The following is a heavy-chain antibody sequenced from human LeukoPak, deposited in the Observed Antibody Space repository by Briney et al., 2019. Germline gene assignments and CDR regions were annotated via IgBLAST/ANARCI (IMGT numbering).Heavy chain of an antibody. CDR2: IKQDGSEK. J-gene: IGHJ4*02. CDR1: GFTIGNYW. D-gene: IGHD6-13*01. Sequence: GGSLKLSCAASGFTIGNYWMTWVRQAPGQGLEWVANIKQDGSEKYYVDSVKGRFTISRDNAENSLFLQMNSLRAEDTAVYYCATMGAAAGSPPDIFDYWGQGTLVTVSS. CDR3: ATMGAAAGSPPDIFDY. V-gene: IGHV3-7*01.